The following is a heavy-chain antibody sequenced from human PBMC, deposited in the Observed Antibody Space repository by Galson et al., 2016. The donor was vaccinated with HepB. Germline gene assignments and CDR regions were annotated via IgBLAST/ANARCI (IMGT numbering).Heavy chain of an antibody. CDR3: ARSVNGSFDF. D-gene: IGHD2/OR15-2a*01. CDR1: GFSFSYYW. J-gene: IGHJ4*02. CDR2: INNDGTTT. V-gene: IGHV3-74*01. Sequence: SLRLSCAASGFSFSYYWMHWVRQAPEKGLEWVSRINNDGTTTTYADSVKDRFINSRDNAKDTFYLQMNSLRTEDTAVYYCARSVNGSFDFWGGGTLVTVSS.